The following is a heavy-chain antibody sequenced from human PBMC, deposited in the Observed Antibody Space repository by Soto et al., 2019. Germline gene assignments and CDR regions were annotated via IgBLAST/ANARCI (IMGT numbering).Heavy chain of an antibody. CDR3: AKGSRSGGPYNFDY. J-gene: IGHJ4*02. CDR2: VGLDGANT. D-gene: IGHD3-10*01. Sequence: PGGSLSLSCAASNFTFTDYAMTWVRQAPGKGLEWVATVGLDGANTRYADSVKGRFTISRDDSRDAVFLQMNNLRLEDTAVYYCAKGSRSGGPYNFDYWGQGTPVTVSS. V-gene: IGHV3-23*01. CDR1: NFTFTDYA.